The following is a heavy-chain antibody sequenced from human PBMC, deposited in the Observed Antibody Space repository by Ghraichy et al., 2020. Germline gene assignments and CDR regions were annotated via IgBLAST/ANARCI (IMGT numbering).Heavy chain of an antibody. J-gene: IGHJ5*02. CDR1: GGSISSSSYY. V-gene: IGHV4-39*01. CDR3: ARRLKGYSYGNYNWFDP. D-gene: IGHD5-18*01. Sequence: SETLSLTCTVSGGSISSSSYYWGWIRQPPGKGLEWIGSIYYSGSTYYNPSLKSRVTISVDTSKNQFSLKLSSVTAADTAVYYCARRLKGYSYGNYNWFDPWGQGTLVTVSS. CDR2: IYYSGST.